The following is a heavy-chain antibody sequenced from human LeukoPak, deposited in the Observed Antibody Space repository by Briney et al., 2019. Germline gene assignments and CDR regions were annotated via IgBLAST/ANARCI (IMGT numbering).Heavy chain of an antibody. J-gene: IGHJ6*03. Sequence: SQTLSLTCAISGDSVSSNSAAWNWIRQSPSRGLEWLGRTYYRSKWYNDYAVSVKSRITINPDTSKNQFSPQLNSVTPEDTAVYYCARDLAVAGDYYYYYMDVWGKGTTVTVSS. CDR1: GDSVSSNSAA. D-gene: IGHD6-19*01. CDR3: ARDLAVAGDYYYYYMDV. V-gene: IGHV6-1*01. CDR2: TYYRSKWYN.